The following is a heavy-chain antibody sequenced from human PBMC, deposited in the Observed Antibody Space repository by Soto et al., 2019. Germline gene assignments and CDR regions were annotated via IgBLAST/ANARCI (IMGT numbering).Heavy chain of an antibody. Sequence: SETLSLTCTVSSGSISSYYWGWIRQPPGKGLEWIGCIYYTGSTNYNPSLKSRVTISLDTSTNQFSLKLTSVTAADTAVYYCARAITGVGYMDVWGKGTTVTVSS. CDR2: IYYTGST. V-gene: IGHV4-59*01. D-gene: IGHD7-27*01. CDR1: SGSISSYY. CDR3: ARAITGVGYMDV. J-gene: IGHJ6*03.